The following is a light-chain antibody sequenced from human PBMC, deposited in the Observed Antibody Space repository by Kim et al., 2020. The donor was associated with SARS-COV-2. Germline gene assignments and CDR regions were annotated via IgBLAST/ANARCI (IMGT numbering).Light chain of an antibody. CDR1: QSVSSSY. J-gene: IGKJ1*01. V-gene: IGKV3-20*01. CDR2: GAS. Sequence: ESVLTQSPGTLSLSPGERATLSCRASQSVSSSYLAWYQQKPGQTPRLLIYGASSRATGIPDRFSGSGSGADFTLTISRLEPEDFAVYYCQQYGVSRWTFGQGTKVDIK. CDR3: QQYGVSRWT.